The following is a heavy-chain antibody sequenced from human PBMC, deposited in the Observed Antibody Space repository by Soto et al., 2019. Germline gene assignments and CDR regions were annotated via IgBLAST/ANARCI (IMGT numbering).Heavy chain of an antibody. Sequence: SVKVSCKASGGTFSSYAISWVRQAPGQGLEWMGGIIPIFGTANYAQKFQGRVTITADKSTSTAYMELSSLRSEDTAVYYCASEGVDDSSGYYVYYYFDYWGQGTLVTVSS. CDR3: ASEGVDDSSGYYVYYYFDY. D-gene: IGHD3-22*01. V-gene: IGHV1-69*06. CDR2: IIPIFGTA. CDR1: GGTFSSYA. J-gene: IGHJ4*02.